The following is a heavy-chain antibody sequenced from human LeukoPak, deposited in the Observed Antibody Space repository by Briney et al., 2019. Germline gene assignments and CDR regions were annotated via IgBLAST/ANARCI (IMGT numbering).Heavy chain of an antibody. CDR3: GKVGGNSNC. D-gene: IGHD4-23*01. Sequence: SETLSLTCSVSGTSVSNYIFYWNWIRQQPGKGLEWIGYIYHTGDTFYNPSLKSRVTISLDTSQNQFSLKMTSVTGADAAMYYCGKVGGNSNCWGQGTLVTVSS. CDR1: GTSVSNYIFY. V-gene: IGHV4-31*03. J-gene: IGHJ4*02. CDR2: IYHTGDT.